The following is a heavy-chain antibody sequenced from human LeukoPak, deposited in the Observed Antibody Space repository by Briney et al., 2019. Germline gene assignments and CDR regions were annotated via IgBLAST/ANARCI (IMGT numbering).Heavy chain of an antibody. Sequence: PSETLSLTCTVSVGSISRSGYYWSWIRQAPGKGLECIGSMYHSGSTYYNPSLKSRVTISVDTSKNQFSLKLSSVTAADTAVYYCARHPGYYYHYMDVWGKGTTVTISS. CDR1: VGSISRSGYY. J-gene: IGHJ6*03. V-gene: IGHV4-39*01. CDR3: ARHPGYYYHYMDV. D-gene: IGHD1-1*01. CDR2: MYHSGST.